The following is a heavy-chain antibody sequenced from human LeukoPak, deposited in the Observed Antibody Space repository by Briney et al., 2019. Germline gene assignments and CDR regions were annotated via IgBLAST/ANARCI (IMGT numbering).Heavy chain of an antibody. CDR2: IYPGDSRT. J-gene: IGHJ4*02. CDR1: GYSFTYYW. Sequence: GGSLRLSCKASGYSFTYYWIAWVRQMPGKGLEWMGFIYPGDSRTTYSPSFQGQVTISADQSTRTAYLEWRSLKASDTAIYYCARHASVACREDRFDSWGRGTLVTVSS. D-gene: IGHD6-19*01. CDR3: ARHASVACREDRFDS. V-gene: IGHV5-51*01.